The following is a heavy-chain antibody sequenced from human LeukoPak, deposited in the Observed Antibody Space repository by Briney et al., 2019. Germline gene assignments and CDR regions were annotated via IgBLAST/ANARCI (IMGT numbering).Heavy chain of an antibody. CDR1: GGSISSYY. CDR3: ARDAPLDYYDSSGYWGPLYYFDY. CDR2: IYYSGST. Sequence: SETLSLXCTVSGGSISSYYWSWIRQPPGKGLEWIGYIYYSGSTNYNPSLKSRVTISVDTSKNQFSLKLSSVTAADTAVYYCARDAPLDYYDSSGYWGPLYYFDYWGQGTLVTVSS. D-gene: IGHD3-22*01. J-gene: IGHJ4*02. V-gene: IGHV4-59*12.